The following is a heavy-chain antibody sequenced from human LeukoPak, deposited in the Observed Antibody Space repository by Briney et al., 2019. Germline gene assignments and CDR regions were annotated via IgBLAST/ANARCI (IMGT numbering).Heavy chain of an antibody. CDR2: IYYSGST. D-gene: IGHD6-13*01. CDR3: ARHQVSSSWEYFDY. CDR1: GGSISSYY. J-gene: IGHJ4*02. Sequence: PSETLSLTCTVSGGSISSYYWSWIRQPPGKGLEWIGYIYYSGSTNYNPSLKSRVTISVDTSKNQFSLKLSSVTAADTAVYYCARHQVSSSWEYFDYWGQGTLVTVSS. V-gene: IGHV4-59*08.